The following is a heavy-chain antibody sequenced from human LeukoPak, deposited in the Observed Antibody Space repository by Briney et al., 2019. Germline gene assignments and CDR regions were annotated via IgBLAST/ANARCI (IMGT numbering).Heavy chain of an antibody. CDR2: ISNSGGST. CDR1: GFTFSNYG. V-gene: IGHV3-23*01. CDR3: ARDRLMITFGGVIVRGAVDY. Sequence: GGSLRLSCAASGFTFSNYGMSWVRQAPGKGLEWVSIISNSGGSTYYADSVKGRFTISRDNSKNTLYLQMNSLRAEDTAVYYCARDRLMITFGGVIVRGAVDYWGQGTLVTVSS. J-gene: IGHJ4*02. D-gene: IGHD3-16*02.